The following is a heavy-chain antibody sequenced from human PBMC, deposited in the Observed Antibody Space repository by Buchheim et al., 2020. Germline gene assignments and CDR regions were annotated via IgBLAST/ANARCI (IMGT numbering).Heavy chain of an antibody. CDR1: GGSISSSSYY. CDR2: IYYSGST. Sequence: QLQLQESGPGLVKPSETLSLTCTVSGGSISSSSYYWGWIRQPPGKGLEWIGSIYYSGSTYYNPSLKSRVTISVDTSKNQLSLKLSSVTAADTAVYYCARTPGIAAAGTGDYWGQGTL. CDR3: ARTPGIAAAGTGDY. J-gene: IGHJ4*02. V-gene: IGHV4-39*07. D-gene: IGHD6-13*01.